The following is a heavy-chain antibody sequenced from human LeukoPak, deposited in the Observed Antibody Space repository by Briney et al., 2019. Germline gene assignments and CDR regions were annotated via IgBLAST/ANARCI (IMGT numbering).Heavy chain of an antibody. CDR1: GFTFSSYS. CDR3: ASGGSAMANIFDY. J-gene: IGHJ4*02. CDR2: ISSSSSYI. D-gene: IGHD5-18*01. V-gene: IGHV3-21*01. Sequence: GGSLRLSCAAYGFTFSSYSMTWVRQAPGKGLEWVSSISSSSSYIYYADSVKGRFTISRDNAKNSLYLQMNSLRAEDTAVYYCASGGSAMANIFDYWGQGTLVTVSS.